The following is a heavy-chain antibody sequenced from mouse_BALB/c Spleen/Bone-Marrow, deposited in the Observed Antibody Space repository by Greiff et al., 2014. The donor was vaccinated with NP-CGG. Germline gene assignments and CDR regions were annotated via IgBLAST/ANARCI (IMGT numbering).Heavy chain of an antibody. CDR1: GYAFSFYW. J-gene: IGHJ2*02. V-gene: IGHV1-80*01. CDR3: ARAGLSTDY. Sequence: VQLQQSGAELVRPGSSVKTSCKTSGYAFSFYWMNWVKQRPGQGLEWIGQIYPGDGDTNYNGKFKGKATLTADTSSGTAYMQLSSLTSEDSAVYFCARAGLSTDYWGQGTSLTVSS. CDR2: IYPGDGDT. D-gene: IGHD1-1*01.